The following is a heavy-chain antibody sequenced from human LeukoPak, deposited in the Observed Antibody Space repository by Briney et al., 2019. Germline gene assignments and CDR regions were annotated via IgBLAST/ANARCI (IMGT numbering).Heavy chain of an antibody. V-gene: IGHV1-2*02. Sequence: VSVKVSCKASGYTFSAYFMHWVRQAPGQGLEWMGWINPNSGGTNSAQKFQGRVTMTRDTSITTVYMELSSLRSDDTAVYYCARDGNFDYWGQGTPVTVSS. CDR2: INPNSGGT. CDR1: GYTFSAYF. J-gene: IGHJ4*01. D-gene: IGHD2-21*01. CDR3: ARDGNFDY.